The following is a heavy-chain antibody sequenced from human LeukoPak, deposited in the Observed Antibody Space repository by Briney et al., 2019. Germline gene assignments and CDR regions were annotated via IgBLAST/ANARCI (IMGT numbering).Heavy chain of an antibody. CDR1: GYSIGSGYY. V-gene: IGHV4-38-2*01. CDR2: IYHSGST. CDR3: ARRNNGYDYLDY. D-gene: IGHD5-12*01. J-gene: IGHJ4*02. Sequence: SETLSLTCAVSGYSIGSGYYWGWIRQPPGKGLEWIGGIYHSGSTYYNPSLKSRVTISVDTSRNQFSLKLTSVTAADTAVYYCARRNNGYDYLDYWGQGTLVTVSS.